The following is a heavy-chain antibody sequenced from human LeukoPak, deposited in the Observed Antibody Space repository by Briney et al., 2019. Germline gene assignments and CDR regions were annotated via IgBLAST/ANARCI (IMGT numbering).Heavy chain of an antibody. Sequence: SETLSLTCTVSGGSISSSIYYWGGIRQPPGKGLEWIGSIYYSGSTYYNPSLKSRVTISVDTSKNQFSLKLSSVTAADTAVYYCARLSYYYDSSGYYFFDYWGQGTLVTVSS. D-gene: IGHD3-22*01. CDR2: IYYSGST. CDR3: ARLSYYYDSSGYYFFDY. V-gene: IGHV4-39*01. J-gene: IGHJ4*02. CDR1: GGSISSSIYY.